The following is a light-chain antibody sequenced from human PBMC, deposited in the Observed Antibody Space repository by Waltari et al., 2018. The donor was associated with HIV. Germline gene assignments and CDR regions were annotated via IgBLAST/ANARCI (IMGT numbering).Light chain of an antibody. CDR2: EVS. CDR3: SSYTGTSTRYV. J-gene: IGLJ1*01. V-gene: IGLV2-14*01. CDR1: NSDLGAYNY. Sequence: QSALTQPASVSGSPGQSITISCTGTNSDLGAYNYVSWYQQHPGKAPKLLIYEVSNRPSGVSNRFSGSKSGTTASLTISGLQAEDEADYYCSSYTGTSTRYVFGPGTKVTGL.